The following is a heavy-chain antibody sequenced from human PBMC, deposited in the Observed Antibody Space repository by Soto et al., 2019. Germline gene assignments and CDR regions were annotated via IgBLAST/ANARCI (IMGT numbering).Heavy chain of an antibody. J-gene: IGHJ4*02. D-gene: IGHD3-3*01. V-gene: IGHV3-21*01. CDR2: ISSSSSYI. Sequence: PGGSLRLSCAASGFTFSSYSMNWVRQAPGKGLEWVSSISSSSSYIYYADSVKGRFTISRDNAKNSLYLQMNSLRAEDTAVYYCARTVGFLEWLVDYWGQGTLVTVSS. CDR1: GFTFSSYS. CDR3: ARTVGFLEWLVDY.